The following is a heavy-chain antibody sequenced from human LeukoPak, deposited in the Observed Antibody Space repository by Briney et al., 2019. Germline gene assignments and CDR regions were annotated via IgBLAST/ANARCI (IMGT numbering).Heavy chain of an antibody. CDR1: GFTFSSYG. CDR3: VKNRVPTAITPDS. V-gene: IGHV3-30*18. J-gene: IGHJ5*01. CDR2: IPYDGSNK. D-gene: IGHD2-2*02. Sequence: GGSLRLSCTASGFTFSSYGMHWVRQAPGKGLEWLAVIPYDGSNKYYADSVKGRFTISRDNSKNTLFLQMNSLRAEDTAVYYCVKNRVPTAITPDSWGQGTLVTVSS.